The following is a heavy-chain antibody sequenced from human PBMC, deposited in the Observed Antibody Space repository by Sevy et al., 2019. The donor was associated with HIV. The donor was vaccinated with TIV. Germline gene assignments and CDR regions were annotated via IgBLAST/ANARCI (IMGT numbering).Heavy chain of an antibody. J-gene: IGHJ4*02. CDR3: ARERGQSTSSRYFDF. D-gene: IGHD6-6*01. CDR2: IHYSGST. V-gene: IGHV4-59*01. CDR1: GDSISSYY. Sequence: SETLSLTCTVSGDSISSYYWSWMRQPPGKGLEWIGYIHYSGSTNYNPSLKSRVTISVDTSKSQFSLNLNSVTAADTAVYFCARERGQSTSSRYFDFWGQGTLVTVSS.